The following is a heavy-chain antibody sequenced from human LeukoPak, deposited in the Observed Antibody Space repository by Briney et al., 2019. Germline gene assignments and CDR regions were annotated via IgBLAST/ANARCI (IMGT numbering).Heavy chain of an antibody. J-gene: IGHJ4*02. V-gene: IGHV3-21*01. CDR2: ISSSSSYI. D-gene: IGHD3-10*01. Sequence: PGGSLRLSCAASGFTFSSYSMNWVRQAPGKGLEWVSSISSSSSYIYYADSVKGRFTISRDNAKNSLYLQMNSLRAEDTAVYCCASDPYGSPSDYWGQGTLVTVSS. CDR3: ASDPYGSPSDY. CDR1: GFTFSSYS.